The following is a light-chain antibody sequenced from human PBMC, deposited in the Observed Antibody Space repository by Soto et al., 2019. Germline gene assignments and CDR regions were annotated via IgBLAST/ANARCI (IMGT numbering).Light chain of an antibody. J-gene: IGLJ1*01. V-gene: IGLV2-14*03. CDR3: RSYITSTIPFYV. CDR2: DVR. CDR1: SSDVGDYDF. Sequence: QSALTQPASVSGSPGQSITISCTGTSSDVGDYDFVSWYQQHPGKAPKLMIYDVRNRPSGVSYRFSGSKSGNTASLAISGLHTDDEADYYCRSYITSTIPFYVFVTGTKVTVL.